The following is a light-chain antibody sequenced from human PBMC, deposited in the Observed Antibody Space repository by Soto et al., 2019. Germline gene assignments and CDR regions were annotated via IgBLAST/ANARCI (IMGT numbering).Light chain of an antibody. Sequence: QSVLTQPPSASGTPGQRITISCSGSSSNIGSNYVYWYRQLPGTAPKLLIFRNNQRPSGVPDRFSGSKSDTSASLAISGLRSEDEADYFCAAWDDSLSRVVFGGGTKLTVL. CDR2: RNN. V-gene: IGLV1-47*01. CDR1: SSNIGSNY. CDR3: AAWDDSLSRVV. J-gene: IGLJ3*02.